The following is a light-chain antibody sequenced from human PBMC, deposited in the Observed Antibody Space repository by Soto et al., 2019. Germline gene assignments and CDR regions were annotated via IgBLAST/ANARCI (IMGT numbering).Light chain of an antibody. V-gene: IGKV3D-15*01. J-gene: IGKJ4*01. CDR3: QQYDITPPNT. CDR1: QSVGSN. Sequence: EILLTQSPATLPVSPGERATLSCRASQSVGSNLAWFQQKPGQAPRLLIYGASTRATGIPDRFSGSGSGTDFTLTISGLEPKDFALYYCQQYDITPPNTFGGGTKVDIK. CDR2: GAS.